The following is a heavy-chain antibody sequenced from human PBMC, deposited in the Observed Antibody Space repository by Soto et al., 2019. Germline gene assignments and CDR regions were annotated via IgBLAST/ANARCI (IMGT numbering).Heavy chain of an antibody. CDR2: ISSDGSNK. CDR1: GFTFSSYG. CDR3: AKDRRRITIFGVAQLRSPRSNYYYYCMDV. V-gene: IGHV3-30*18. J-gene: IGHJ6*02. D-gene: IGHD3-3*01. Sequence: GGSLRLSCEASGFTFSSYGMHWVRQAPGKGLEWVAVISSDGSNKSYADSVKGRFTISSDTSKNTLYLQMNRLSDEATATYYCAKDRRRITIFGVAQLRSPRSNYYYYCMDVWGRGTTVTVSS.